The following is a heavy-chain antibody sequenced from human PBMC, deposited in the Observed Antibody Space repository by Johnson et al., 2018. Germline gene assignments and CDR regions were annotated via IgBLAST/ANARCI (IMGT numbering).Heavy chain of an antibody. D-gene: IGHD4-23*01. CDR2: IKDNANTYAT. J-gene: IGHJ4*02. CDR3: NGHNSCSDY. V-gene: IGHV3-73*02. Sequence: VQLQESGGDLVQPGGSLKLSCVASGFTFSGSALHWVRQASGKGLEWVGRIKDNANTYATAYAPAVRGRVPLPTDDSKNTAYLQMNSLKAEDTAVYYCNGHNSCSDYWGRGTLVTVSS. CDR1: GFTFSGSA.